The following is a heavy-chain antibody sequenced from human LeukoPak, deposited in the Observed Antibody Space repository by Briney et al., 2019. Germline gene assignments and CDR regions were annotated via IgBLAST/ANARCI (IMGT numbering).Heavy chain of an antibody. CDR2: ISSSSSYI. CDR3: ARDGGYYSIDY. V-gene: IGHV3-11*06. D-gene: IGHD3-22*01. CDR1: GFTFSDYY. Sequence: PGGSLRLSCAASGFTFSDYYMSWIRQAPGKGLEWVSSISSSSSYIYYADSVKGRFTISRDNAKSSLYLQMNSLRVEDTAIYYCARDGGYYSIDYWGQGTLVTVSS. J-gene: IGHJ4*02.